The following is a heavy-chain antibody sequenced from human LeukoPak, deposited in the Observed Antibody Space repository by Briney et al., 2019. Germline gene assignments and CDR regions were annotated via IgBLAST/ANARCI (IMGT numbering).Heavy chain of an antibody. Sequence: GRSLRLSCAASGFTFSSYDIHWVRQAPGKGLEWVAVISYDGSNTYYADSVKGRFTISRGNSKNTLYLQMNSLRTDDKAVYLWAKTASYSFDYWGQGTLVTVPS. CDR2: ISYDGSNT. CDR1: GFTFSSYD. J-gene: IGHJ4*02. D-gene: IGHD1-26*01. V-gene: IGHV3-30*18. CDR3: AKTASYSFDY.